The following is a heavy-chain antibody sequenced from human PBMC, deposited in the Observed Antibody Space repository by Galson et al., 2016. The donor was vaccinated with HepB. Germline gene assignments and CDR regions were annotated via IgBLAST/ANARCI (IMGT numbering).Heavy chain of an antibody. J-gene: IGHJ6*03. D-gene: IGHD2-15*01. CDR1: GYSFTNYW. Sequence: QSGAEVKKPGESLRISCKGSGYSFTNYWITWVRQMPGKGLEWMGTIDPSDSYTNYSPSFQGHVTIPADKSISTAYLQWSNLKASDTAMYYCARRSGVAATDYYYYYMDVWGKGTTVTVSS. V-gene: IGHV5-10-1*01. CDR2: IDPSDSYT. CDR3: ARRSGVAATDYYYYYMDV.